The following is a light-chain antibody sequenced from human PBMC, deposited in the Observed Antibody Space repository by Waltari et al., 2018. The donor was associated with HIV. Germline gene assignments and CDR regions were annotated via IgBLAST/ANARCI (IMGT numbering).Light chain of an antibody. J-gene: IGLJ2*01. CDR3: SSSANSNDFYVV. Sequence: QSALTQPPSASGSPGQSVTISCTGTNSDIGNSHYVAWYQQHPGKPPKLIISEVSKRPSGVPNRFSGSKSGNTASLTVSGLQAEDEADYYCSSSANSNDFYVVFGGGTKLTVL. CDR2: EVS. V-gene: IGLV2-8*01. CDR1: NSDIGNSHY.